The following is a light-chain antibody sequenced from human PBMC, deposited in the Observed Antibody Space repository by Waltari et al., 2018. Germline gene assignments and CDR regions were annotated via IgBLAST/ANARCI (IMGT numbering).Light chain of an antibody. CDR3: SSYTDSRTWV. CDR1: ISDLGAYNL. Sequence: QSALTQPASVSGSPGQSITISCPGTISDLGAYNLVSWYKQHPGEAPKLIIFVVSDRPSGVSNRFSGSKSGNRASLTISGLQAEDEADYYCSSYTDSRTWVFGGGTRLTVL. J-gene: IGLJ3*02. CDR2: VVS. V-gene: IGLV2-14*01.